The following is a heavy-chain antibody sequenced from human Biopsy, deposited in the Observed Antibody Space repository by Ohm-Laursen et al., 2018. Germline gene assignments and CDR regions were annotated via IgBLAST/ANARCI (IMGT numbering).Heavy chain of an antibody. D-gene: IGHD3/OR15-3a*01. J-gene: IGHJ4*02. CDR1: GGSITADF. Sequence: SDTLSLTCPVSGGSITADFWTWIRQTPGERLEWIGYRFHSGSPMYNPSLKSRVTISVDTSKSQFSLTLPSVTAADTAVYYCVRLNRRGNIIFFDYWGRGTLVTVSS. CDR2: RFHSGSP. V-gene: IGHV4-59*08. CDR3: VRLNRRGNIIFFDY.